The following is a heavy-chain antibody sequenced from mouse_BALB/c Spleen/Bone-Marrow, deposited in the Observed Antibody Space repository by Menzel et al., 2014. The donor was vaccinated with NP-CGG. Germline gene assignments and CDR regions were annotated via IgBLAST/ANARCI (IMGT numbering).Heavy chain of an antibody. V-gene: IGHV1S81*02. J-gene: IGHJ2*01. Sequence: VQLQESGAELVKPGASVKLSCKASGYTFTSYWMHWVEQRPGQGLEWIGEINHSNGRTNYNEKFKTKATLTVDKSSITAYIHLSNLTSEDSAVYYCARNYGNTDYWGQGTPLTVSA. CDR1: GYTFTSYW. CDR3: ARNYGNTDY. CDR2: INHSNGRT. D-gene: IGHD2-1*01.